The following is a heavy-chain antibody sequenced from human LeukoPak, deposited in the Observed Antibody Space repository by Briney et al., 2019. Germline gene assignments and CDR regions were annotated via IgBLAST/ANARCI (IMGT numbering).Heavy chain of an antibody. CDR1: GFTFSSYW. J-gene: IGHJ4*02. Sequence: GGSLRLSCAASGFTFSSYWMTWVRQAPGKGLEWGANIKQEGSEKYYVDSVKGRFTISRDNAKSSLYLQMDSLRAEDTAVYYCARAIGKSEGYWGQGTLVTVSS. D-gene: IGHD4-23*01. V-gene: IGHV3-7*01. CDR2: IKQEGSEK. CDR3: ARAIGKSEGY.